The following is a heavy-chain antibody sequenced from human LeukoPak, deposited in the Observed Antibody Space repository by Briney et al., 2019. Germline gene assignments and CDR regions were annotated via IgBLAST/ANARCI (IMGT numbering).Heavy chain of an antibody. CDR1: GYSFTTYH. Sequence: ASVKVSCKASGYSFTTYHIHWVRQAPGQGLEWMGIIKDSGTTIYPQKFQGRVTMTRDTSISTAYMELSSLRSDDTAVYYCARDTAATKDAFDIWGQGTMVTVSS. D-gene: IGHD1-14*01. V-gene: IGHV1-46*01. CDR2: IKDSGTT. J-gene: IGHJ3*02. CDR3: ARDTAATKDAFDI.